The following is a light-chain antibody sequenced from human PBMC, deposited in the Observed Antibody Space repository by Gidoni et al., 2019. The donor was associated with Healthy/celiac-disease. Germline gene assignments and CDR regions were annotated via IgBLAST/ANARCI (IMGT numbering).Light chain of an antibody. CDR1: QSISSY. J-gene: IGKJ4*01. V-gene: IGKV1-39*01. CDR2: AAS. CDR3: QQRYSTPLT. Sequence: IQTTQSPSSLSASVGDRVTITCRASQSISSYLNWYQQKPGKAPKLLIYAASSLQSGVPSRFSGSGSGTDFTLTISSLQPEDFATYYCQQRYSTPLTFGGXTEVEIK.